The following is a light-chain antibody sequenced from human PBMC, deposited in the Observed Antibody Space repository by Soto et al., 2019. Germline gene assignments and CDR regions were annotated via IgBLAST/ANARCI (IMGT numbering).Light chain of an antibody. V-gene: IGLV2-14*03. CDR1: SSDIGAYNF. CDR3: TSWTTSTTKV. J-gene: IGLJ2*01. CDR2: DVN. Sequence: QSALTQPASVSGSPGQSITISCTGTSSDIGAYNFVSWYQQHPGKAPKLMLYDVNIRPSGVSNRFSGSKSGNTASLTISGLQAEDEADYYCTSWTTSTTKVFGRGTKLTVL.